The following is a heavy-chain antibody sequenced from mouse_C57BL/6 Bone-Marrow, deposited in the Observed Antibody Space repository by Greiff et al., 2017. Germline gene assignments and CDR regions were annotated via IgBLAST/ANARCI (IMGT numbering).Heavy chain of an antibody. CDR2: LDPNSGGT. CDR3: TRGDSPWYFDV. J-gene: IGHJ1*03. D-gene: IGHD3-3*01. Sequence: QVQLKQPGAELVKPGASVKLSCKASGYTFTSYWMHWVKQRPGRGLEWIGGLDPNSGGTKYNEKFKSKATLTVDKPSSTAYMQLSSLTSEDSAVYYCTRGDSPWYFDVWGTRTTVTVSS. V-gene: IGHV1-72*01. CDR1: GYTFTSYW.